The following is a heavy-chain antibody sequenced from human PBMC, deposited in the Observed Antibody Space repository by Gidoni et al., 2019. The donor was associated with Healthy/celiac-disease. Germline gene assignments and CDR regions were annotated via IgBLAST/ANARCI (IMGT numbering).Heavy chain of an antibody. J-gene: IGHJ3*02. D-gene: IGHD2-2*03. Sequence: QVQLVESGGGVVQPERSLRLSCAASGFTFSSYGMHWVRQAPGKGLEWVAVISYDGSNKYYADSVKGRFTISRDNSKNTLYLQMNSLRAEDTAVYYCAKDPDSGYCSSTSCFYAFDIWGQGTMVTVSS. CDR3: AKDPDSGYCSSTSCFYAFDI. V-gene: IGHV3-30*18. CDR1: GFTFSSYG. CDR2: ISYDGSNK.